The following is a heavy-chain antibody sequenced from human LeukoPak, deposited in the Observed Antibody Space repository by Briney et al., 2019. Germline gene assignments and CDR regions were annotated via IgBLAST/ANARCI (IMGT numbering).Heavy chain of an antibody. V-gene: IGHV4-4*07. CDR2: IHTTGST. D-gene: IGHD3-10*01. CDR1: GGSISNYY. CDR3: ARDRYYYGSGNYNYFDY. J-gene: IGHJ4*02. Sequence: PSETLSLTCTVSGGSISNYYWNWIRQPPGKGLEWIGRIHTTGSTNYNPSLKSRVTMSEDTSKNQFSLKLSSVTAADTAVYYCARDRYYYGSGNYNYFDYWGQGTLVTVSS.